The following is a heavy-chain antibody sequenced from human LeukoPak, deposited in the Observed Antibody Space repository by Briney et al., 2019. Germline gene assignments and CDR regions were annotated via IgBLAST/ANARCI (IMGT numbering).Heavy chain of an antibody. V-gene: IGHV3-7*01. J-gene: IGHJ4*02. CDR1: GFTFSSYW. D-gene: IGHD3-9*01. CDR2: IKQDGSEK. Sequence: GGSLRLSCAASGFTFSSYWMSWVRQAPGKGLEWVANIKQDGSEKYYVDSVKGRFTISRDNAKNSLYLQMNSLRAEDTAVYYCAKILTGYYPEYFDYWGQGTLVTVSS. CDR3: AKILTGYYPEYFDY.